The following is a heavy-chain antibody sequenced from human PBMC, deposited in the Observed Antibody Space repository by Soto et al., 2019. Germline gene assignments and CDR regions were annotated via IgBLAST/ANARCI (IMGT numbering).Heavy chain of an antibody. D-gene: IGHD3-9*01. CDR3: ARGGRYFDWLSYHGKRNDAFDI. CDR2: INHSGST. CDR1: GGSFSGYY. V-gene: IGHV4-34*01. J-gene: IGHJ3*02. Sequence: QVQLQQWGAGLLKPSETLSLTCAVYGGSFSGYYWSWIRQPPGKGLEWIGEINHSGSTNYNPSLKSRVTISVDTSKNQFSLKLSSVTAADTAVYYCARGGRYFDWLSYHGKRNDAFDIWGQGTMVTVSS.